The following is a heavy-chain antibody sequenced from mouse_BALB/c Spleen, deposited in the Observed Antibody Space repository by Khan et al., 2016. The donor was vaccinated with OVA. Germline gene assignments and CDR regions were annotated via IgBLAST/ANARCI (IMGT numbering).Heavy chain of an antibody. CDR1: GYSITSGYG. Sequence: EVQLKQSGPGLVKPSQSLSLTCTVTGYSITSGYGWNWIRQFPGNKLEWMGYISYSGSTNYNPSLKSRISITRDTSKNQFFLQLNSVTTEDTATYYCARTARIKYWGQGTTLTVSS. D-gene: IGHD1-2*01. J-gene: IGHJ2*01. V-gene: IGHV3-2*02. CDR2: ISYSGST. CDR3: ARTARIKY.